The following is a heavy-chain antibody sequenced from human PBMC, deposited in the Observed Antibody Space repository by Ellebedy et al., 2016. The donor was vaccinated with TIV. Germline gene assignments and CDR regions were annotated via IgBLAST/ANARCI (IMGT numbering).Heavy chain of an antibody. CDR1: GYSFTSYW. D-gene: IGHD3-22*01. V-gene: IGHV5-51*01. CDR2: IYPGDSDT. J-gene: IGHJ4*02. Sequence: GESLKISCKGSGYSFTSYWIGWVRQMPGKGLEWMGIIYPGDSDTRYSPSFQGQVTISADKSISTAYLQWSSLKASDTAMYYCARPAYYYDSSGYYFLYWGQGTLVTVSS. CDR3: ARPAYYYDSSGYYFLY.